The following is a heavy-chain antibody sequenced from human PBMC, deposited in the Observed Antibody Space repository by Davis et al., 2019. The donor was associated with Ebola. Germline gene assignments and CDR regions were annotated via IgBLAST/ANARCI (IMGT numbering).Heavy chain of an antibody. CDR2: ISWNSGNI. CDR1: GFTFSSYA. D-gene: IGHD3-3*01. J-gene: IGHJ6*02. Sequence: GGSLRLSCAASGFTFSSYAMSWVRQAPGKGLEWVSGISWNSGNIGYADSVKGRFTASRDNAKKSLVLQMNSLRPEETAVYYCAKEIHRSFGVDDEPHYYAMNVWGQGTTVTVS. CDR3: AKEIHRSFGVDDEPHYYAMNV. V-gene: IGHV3-9*01.